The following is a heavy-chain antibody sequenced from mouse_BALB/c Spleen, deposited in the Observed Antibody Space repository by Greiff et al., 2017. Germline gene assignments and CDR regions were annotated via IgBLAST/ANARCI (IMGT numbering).Heavy chain of an antibody. CDR3: AREGGGNLRGYYAMDY. J-gene: IGHJ4*01. V-gene: IGHV1S81*02. Sequence: QVHVKQSGAELVKPGASVKLSCKASGYTFTSYWMHWVKQRPGQGLEWIGEINPSNGRTNYNEKFKSKATLTVDKSSSTAYMQLSSLTSEDSAVYYCAREGGGNLRGYYAMDYWGQGTSVTVSS. CDR1: GYTFTSYW. D-gene: IGHD2-1*01. CDR2: INPSNGRT.